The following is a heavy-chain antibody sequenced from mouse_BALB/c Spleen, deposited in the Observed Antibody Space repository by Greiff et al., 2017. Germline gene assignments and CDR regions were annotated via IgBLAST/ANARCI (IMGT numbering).Heavy chain of an antibody. D-gene: IGHD2-2*01. V-gene: IGHV14-1*02. CDR1: GFNIKDYY. CDR3: ARSDGYDGAWFAY. J-gene: IGHJ3*01. Sequence: EVKLMESGAELVRPGALVKLSCKASGFNIKDYYMHWVKQRPEQGLEWIGWIDPENGNTIYDPKFQGKASITADTSSNTAYLQLSSLTSEDTAVYYCARSDGYDGAWFAYWGQGTLVTVSA. CDR2: IDPENGNT.